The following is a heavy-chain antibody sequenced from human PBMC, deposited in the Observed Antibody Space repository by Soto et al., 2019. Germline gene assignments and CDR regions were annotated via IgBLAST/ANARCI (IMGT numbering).Heavy chain of an antibody. Sequence: GGSLRLSCAASGFTVSSNYMSWVRQAPGKGLEWVSVIYSGGSTYYADSVKGRFTISRHNSKNTLYLQMNSLRAEDTAVYYCARGDYGGNSPAYYFDYWGQGTLVTVSS. CDR3: ARGDYGGNSPAYYFDY. V-gene: IGHV3-53*04. CDR2: IYSGGST. J-gene: IGHJ4*02. D-gene: IGHD4-17*01. CDR1: GFTVSSNY.